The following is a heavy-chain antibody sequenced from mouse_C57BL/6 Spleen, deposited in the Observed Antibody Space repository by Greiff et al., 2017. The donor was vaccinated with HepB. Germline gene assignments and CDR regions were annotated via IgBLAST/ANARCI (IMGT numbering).Heavy chain of an antibody. CDR3: ARGVGRRDY. CDR1: GYTFTSYW. J-gene: IGHJ2*01. Sequence: VQLQQPGAELVRPGSSVKLSCKASGYTFTSYWMDWVKQRPGQGLEWIGNIYPSDSETHYNQKFKDKATLTVDKSSSTAYMQLSSLTSEDSAVYYCARGVGRRDYGGQGTTLTVSS. D-gene: IGHD4-1*01. V-gene: IGHV1-61*01. CDR2: IYPSDSET.